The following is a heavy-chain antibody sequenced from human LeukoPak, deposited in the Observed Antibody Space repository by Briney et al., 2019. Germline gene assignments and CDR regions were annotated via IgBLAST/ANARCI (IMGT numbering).Heavy chain of an antibody. Sequence: SETLSLTCTVSGYSISSGYYWGWIRPPPGKGLEWIGSIYHSGSTYYNPSLKSRVTISVDTSKNQFSLKLSSVTAADTAVYYCARGSIAAALFDYWGQGTLVTVSS. D-gene: IGHD6-13*01. J-gene: IGHJ4*02. CDR3: ARGSIAAALFDY. CDR2: IYHSGST. CDR1: GYSISSGYY. V-gene: IGHV4-38-2*02.